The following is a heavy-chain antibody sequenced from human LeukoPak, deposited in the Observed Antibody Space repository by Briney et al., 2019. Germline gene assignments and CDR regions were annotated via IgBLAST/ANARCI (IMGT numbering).Heavy chain of an antibody. V-gene: IGHV4-61*02. CDR1: GGSISSGSYY. CDR3: ARGQEVVAENYFDY. Sequence: PSETLSLTCTVSGGSISSGSYYWSWIRQPAGKGREWIGRIYPSGTTNYNPSLKSRVTISVDTSKNQFSLKLRSVTAADTAVYYCARGQEVVAENYFDYWGQGTLVTVSS. CDR2: IYPSGTT. D-gene: IGHD5-12*01. J-gene: IGHJ4*02.